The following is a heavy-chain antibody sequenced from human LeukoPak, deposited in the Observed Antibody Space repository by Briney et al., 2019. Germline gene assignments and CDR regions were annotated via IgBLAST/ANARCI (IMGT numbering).Heavy chain of an antibody. D-gene: IGHD2-2*01. V-gene: IGHV1-69*13. CDR3: ARDPVGVVPAATYFDY. Sequence: GASVKVSCKASGGTFRSYAISWVRQAPGQGLEWMGGIIPIFGTANYAQKFQGRVTITADESTSTAYMELSSLRSEDTAVYYCARDPVGVVPAATYFDYWGQGTLVTVSS. CDR1: GGTFRSYA. CDR2: IIPIFGTA. J-gene: IGHJ4*02.